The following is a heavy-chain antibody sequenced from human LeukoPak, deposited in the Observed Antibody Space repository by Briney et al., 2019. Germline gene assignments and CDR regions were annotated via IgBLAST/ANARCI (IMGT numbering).Heavy chain of an antibody. J-gene: IGHJ4*02. D-gene: IGHD6-19*01. CDR3: TRRYGDHSGWAGYHDS. V-gene: IGHV3-64*01. CDR1: GCRFSDYI. CDR2: IRSDGSST. Sequence: PGGSLRLSCVASGCRFSDYIMHWVRQAPGKGLEYVSAIRSDGSSTVYPNSVKGRFTISRDNSKSTLYLHLGSLRAEDTTVYYCTRRYGDHSGWAGYHDSWGQGTLVTVSS.